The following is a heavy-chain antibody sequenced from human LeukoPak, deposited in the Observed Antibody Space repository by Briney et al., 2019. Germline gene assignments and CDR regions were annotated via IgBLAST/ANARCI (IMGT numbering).Heavy chain of an antibody. Sequence: SETLSLTCTVSGGSVSSGSSYWSWIRQPPGKGLEWIGYIYYSGSTNYNPSLKSRVTISLDKSKNQFSLKLSSVTAADTAVYYCAREGRGGRVGYSSSWFYWGQGTLVTVSS. CDR3: AREGRGGRVGYSSSWFY. CDR2: IYYSGST. CDR1: GGSVSSGSSY. V-gene: IGHV4-61*01. D-gene: IGHD6-13*01. J-gene: IGHJ4*02.